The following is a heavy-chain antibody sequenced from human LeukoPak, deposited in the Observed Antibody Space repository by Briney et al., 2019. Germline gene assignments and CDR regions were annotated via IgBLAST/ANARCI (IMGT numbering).Heavy chain of an antibody. V-gene: IGHV3-48*02. J-gene: IGHJ3*02. CDR2: ISSGSVTI. D-gene: IGHD3-16*01. CDR3: ARSLAFDI. Sequence: GGSLRLSCAASGFTFNTYSMNWVRQAPGKGLEWVSYISSGSVTIYYADSVKGRFTITRDNADNSLFLHMNSLRDEDTAVYYCARSLAFDIWGQGTVVSVSS. CDR1: GFTFNTYS.